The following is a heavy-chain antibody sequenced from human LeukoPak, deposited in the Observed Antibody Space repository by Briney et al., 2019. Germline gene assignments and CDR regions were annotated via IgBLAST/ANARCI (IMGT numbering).Heavy chain of an antibody. CDR2: IYYSGST. CDR3: ARDPGYDSSGYYYGPYYFDY. Sequence: SETLSLTCTVSGGSISSGTYFWNWIRQPAGKGLEWIGSIYYSGSTYYNPSLKSRVTISVDTSKNQFSLKLSSVTAADTAVYYCARDPGYDSSGYYYGPYYFDYWGQGTLVTVSS. V-gene: IGHV4-39*07. CDR1: GGSISSGTYF. J-gene: IGHJ4*02. D-gene: IGHD3-22*01.